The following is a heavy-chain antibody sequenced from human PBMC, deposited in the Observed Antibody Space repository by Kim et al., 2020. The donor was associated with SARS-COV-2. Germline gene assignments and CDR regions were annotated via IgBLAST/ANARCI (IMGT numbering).Heavy chain of an antibody. CDR3: ARDPHVRAYTSGYEFIH. CDR2: INPNSGDT. Sequence: ASVKVSCKASGYTFTGFYVHWMRQAPGQGLEWMGWINPNSGDTNYAQKFQGRVTLTRDTSISTAYMTLNSLTSDDTAIYFFARDPHVRAYTSGYEFIHWG. D-gene: IGHD5-18*01. J-gene: IGHJ1*01. CDR1: GYTFTGFY. V-gene: IGHV1-2*02.